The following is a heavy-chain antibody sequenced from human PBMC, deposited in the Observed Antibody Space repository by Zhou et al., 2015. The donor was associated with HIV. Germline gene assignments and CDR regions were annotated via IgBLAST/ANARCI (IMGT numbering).Heavy chain of an antibody. Sequence: QVQLVQSGAEVKKPGSSVKVSCKASGGTFSSYAISWVRQAPGQGLEWMGGIIPIFGTANYAQKFQGRVTITADESTSTAYMELSSLRSEDTAVYYCASSRNEGHYVWGSYRFWGQGTLVTVSS. D-gene: IGHD3-16*02. J-gene: IGHJ4*02. CDR2: IIPIFGTA. CDR1: GGTFSSYA. V-gene: IGHV1-69*01. CDR3: ASSRNEGHYVWGSYRF.